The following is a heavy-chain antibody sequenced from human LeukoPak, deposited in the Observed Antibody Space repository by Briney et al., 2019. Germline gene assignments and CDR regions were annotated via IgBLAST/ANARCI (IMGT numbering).Heavy chain of an antibody. CDR2: IIPIFGTA. Sequence: ASVKVSCKASGGTFSSYAIGWVRQAPGQGLEWMGGIIPIFGTANYAQKFQGRVTITADESTSTAYMELSSLRSEDTAVYYCARSTPNYYDFWSGYGPWGQGTLVTVSS. V-gene: IGHV1-69*13. CDR1: GGTFSSYA. J-gene: IGHJ5*02. D-gene: IGHD3-3*01. CDR3: ARSTPNYYDFWSGYGP.